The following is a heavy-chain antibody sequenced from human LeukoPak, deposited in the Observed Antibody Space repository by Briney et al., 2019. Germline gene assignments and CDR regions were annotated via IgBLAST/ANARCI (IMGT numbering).Heavy chain of an antibody. Sequence: GGSLSLSCEVSGLTFDNYWMTWVRQAPGRGLEWVANLKEDGSVKQYADSVRGRFTISRDNTKNLVFLQMSSLKAEDSAVYYCARDERGGYYIYWGQGILVTVSS. CDR1: GLTFDNYW. CDR3: ARDERGGYYIY. D-gene: IGHD3-22*01. V-gene: IGHV3-7*01. J-gene: IGHJ4*02. CDR2: LKEDGSVK.